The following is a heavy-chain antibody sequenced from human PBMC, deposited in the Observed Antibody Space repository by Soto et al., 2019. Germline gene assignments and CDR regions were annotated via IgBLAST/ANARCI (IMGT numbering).Heavy chain of an antibody. CDR3: VKGGVGATFDY. J-gene: IGHJ4*02. CDR1: GFTFSSYA. D-gene: IGHD1-26*01. V-gene: IGHV3-64D*08. Sequence: GGSLRLSCSASGFTFSSYAMHWVRQAPGKGLEYVSAISSNGGSTYYADSVKGRFTISRDNSKNTLYLQMSSLRAEDTAVYYCVKGGVGATFDYWGQGTLVTVSS. CDR2: ISSNGGST.